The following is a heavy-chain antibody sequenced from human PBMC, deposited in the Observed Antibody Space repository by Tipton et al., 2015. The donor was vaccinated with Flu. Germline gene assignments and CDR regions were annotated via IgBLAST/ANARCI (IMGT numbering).Heavy chain of an antibody. CDR2: IYYSGST. CDR3: AGEGSGWYRNWFDP. D-gene: IGHD6-19*01. V-gene: IGHV4-59*01. Sequence: TLSLTCTVSGGSISSYYWSWIRQPPGKGLEWIGYIYYSGSTNYNSPLKSRVTISVDTSKNQFSLKLSSVTAADTAVYYCAGEGSGWYRNWFDPWGQGTLVTVSS. CDR1: GGSISSYY. J-gene: IGHJ5*02.